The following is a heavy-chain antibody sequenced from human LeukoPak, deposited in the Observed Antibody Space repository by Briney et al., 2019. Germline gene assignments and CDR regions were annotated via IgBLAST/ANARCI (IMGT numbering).Heavy chain of an antibody. V-gene: IGHV3-72*01. J-gene: IGHJ4*02. Sequence: GGFLRLSCAASGFTFSDHYMDWVRQAPGKGLEWVGRSRDKANSYTTDYAASVKGRFTISRDDSKNSLYLQMNSLKTEDTAIYYCARAYSTTWYSPGYWGQGTLVTVSS. CDR1: GFTFSDHY. D-gene: IGHD6-13*01. CDR3: ARAYSTTWYSPGY. CDR2: SRDKANSYTT.